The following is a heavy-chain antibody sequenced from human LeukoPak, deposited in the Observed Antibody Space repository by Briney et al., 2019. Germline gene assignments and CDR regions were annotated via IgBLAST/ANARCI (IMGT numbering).Heavy chain of an antibody. J-gene: IGHJ4*02. CDR3: ARDFGDHRIDY. D-gene: IGHD4-17*01. Sequence: NTSETLSLTCTVSGGSISGSNYYWGWVRQSPEKGLEWIGSIIYSGTTHYDPSLRSRVTISVDTSKSQFSLRLTSVTAADTAVYYYARDFGDHRIDYWGQGTLVTVSS. CDR1: GGSISGSNYY. CDR2: IIYSGTT. V-gene: IGHV4-39*01.